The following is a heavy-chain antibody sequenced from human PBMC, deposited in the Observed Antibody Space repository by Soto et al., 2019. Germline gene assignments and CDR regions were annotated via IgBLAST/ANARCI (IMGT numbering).Heavy chain of an antibody. CDR2: MYYSGNA. CDR1: GASISRYY. J-gene: IGHJ4*02. Sequence: PSETLSLTCTVSGASISRYYWSWIRQSPGKGLEWIGYMYYSGNANYNPSLRSRITISVDTSKNQFSLNLNSVTAADTAVYYCAREYPVHSAYFDYWGQGTRVTSP. CDR3: AREYPVHSAYFDY. D-gene: IGHD1-26*01. V-gene: IGHV4-59*01.